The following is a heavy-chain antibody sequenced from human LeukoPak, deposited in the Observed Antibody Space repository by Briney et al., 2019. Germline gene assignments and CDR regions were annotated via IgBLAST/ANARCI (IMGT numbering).Heavy chain of an antibody. CDR2: TRYDGDKK. Sequence: GGSLRLSCVSSGFTFCSYGMHWVRDAPGGGLEGGSFTRYDGDKKHYADSVKGGYTLSRYNSENTLYLQMSSLRAEDTAVYYCARVGPPTPASSSALFNYWGQEPLVTVSS. CDR3: ARVGPPTPASSSALFNY. D-gene: IGHD6-13*01. V-gene: IGHV3-30*02. CDR1: GFTFCSYG. J-gene: IGHJ4*02.